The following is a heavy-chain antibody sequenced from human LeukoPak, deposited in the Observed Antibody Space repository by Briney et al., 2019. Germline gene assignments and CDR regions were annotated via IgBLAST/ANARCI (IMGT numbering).Heavy chain of an antibody. V-gene: IGHV3-48*04. D-gene: IGHD6-19*01. J-gene: IGHJ4*02. CDR1: GFTFSSYS. CDR3: ARDRAVAGLFDN. Sequence: GGSLRLSCAASGFTFSSYSMNWVRQAPGKGLEWVSYISSSSSTIYYAGSVKGRFTISRDNAKNSLYLQMSSLRAEDTAVYYCARDRAVAGLFDNWGQGTLVTVSS. CDR2: ISSSSSTI.